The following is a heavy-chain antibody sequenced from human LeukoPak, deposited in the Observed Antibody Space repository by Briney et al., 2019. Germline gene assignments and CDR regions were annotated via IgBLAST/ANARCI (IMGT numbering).Heavy chain of an antibody. CDR3: ASGPFPYSSGGPAGY. CDR2: ISYDGSNK. CDR1: GFTFSSYA. D-gene: IGHD6-19*01. J-gene: IGHJ4*02. V-gene: IGHV3-30-3*01. Sequence: GGSLRLSCAASGFTFSSYAMHWVRQAPGKGLEWVAVISYDGSNKYYADSVKGRFTISRDNSKNTLYLQMNSLRAEDTAVYYCASGPFPYSSGGPAGYWGQGTLVTVSS.